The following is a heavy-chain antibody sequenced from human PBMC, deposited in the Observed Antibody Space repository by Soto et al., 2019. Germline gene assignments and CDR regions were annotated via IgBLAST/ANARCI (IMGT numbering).Heavy chain of an antibody. CDR3: ARDAYSGYDKGYFDY. J-gene: IGHJ4*02. CDR2: IYYSGTT. Sequence: SETLSLTCTVSDGSISTYYWSWIRQPPGKGLEWIGFIYYSGTTNYNPSLKSRVTISVDTSKNQFSLKLSSVTAADTAVYYCARDAYSGYDKGYFDYWGPGTLVTVSS. CDR1: DGSISTYY. V-gene: IGHV4-59*01. D-gene: IGHD5-12*01.